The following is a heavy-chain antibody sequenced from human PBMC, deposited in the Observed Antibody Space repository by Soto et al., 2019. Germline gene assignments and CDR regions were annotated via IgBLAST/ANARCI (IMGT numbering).Heavy chain of an antibody. V-gene: IGHV4-39*01. CDR1: GGSISSSRYY. J-gene: IGHJ5*02. CDR3: ARHLRGVEWLLEGWFDP. CDR2: IYYSGST. Sequence: SETLSLTCTVSGGSISSSRYYWGWIRQPPGKGLEWIGSIYYSGSTYYNPSLKSRVTISIDTSKNQFSLKLSSVTAADTAVYYCARHLRGVEWLLEGWFDPWGQGTLVTVSS. D-gene: IGHD3-3*01.